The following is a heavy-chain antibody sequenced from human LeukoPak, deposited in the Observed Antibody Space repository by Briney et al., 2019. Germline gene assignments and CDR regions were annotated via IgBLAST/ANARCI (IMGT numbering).Heavy chain of an antibody. V-gene: IGHV1-69*01. CDR3: ASLYYYDSSGYYRDY. CDR2: IIPTFGSV. D-gene: IGHD3-22*01. CDR1: GGTFSSHG. Sequence: SVKVSCKASGGTFSSHGISWVRQAPGQGLEFMGGIIPTFGSVNYAQKFQGRVTMTADESTSTAYMELSSLSSEDTAVYYCASLYYYDSSGYYRDYWGQGTLVTVSS. J-gene: IGHJ4*02.